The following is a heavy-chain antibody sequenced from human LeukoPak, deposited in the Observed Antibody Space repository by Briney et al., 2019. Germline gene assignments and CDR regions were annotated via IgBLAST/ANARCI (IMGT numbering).Heavy chain of an antibody. CDR3: AELGITMIGGV. CDR2: VSSSGSTI. Sequence: PGGSLRLSCATSGFTFSSYEMNWVRQAPGKGLEWVSYVSSSGSTIYYADSVKGRFTISRDNAKNSLYLQMNSLRAEDTAVYYCAELGITMIGGVWGKGTTVTISS. V-gene: IGHV3-48*03. D-gene: IGHD3-10*02. J-gene: IGHJ6*04. CDR1: GFTFSSYE.